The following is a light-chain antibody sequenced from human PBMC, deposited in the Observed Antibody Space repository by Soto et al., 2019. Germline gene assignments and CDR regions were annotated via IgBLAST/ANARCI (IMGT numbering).Light chain of an antibody. CDR3: MQAVQTPLT. V-gene: IGKV2-28*01. J-gene: IGKJ4*01. CDR1: QSLLQSNGYNY. CDR2: LGS. Sequence: DIVMTQSPLSLPVTPGEPASISCRSSQSLLQSNGYNYLDWYLQKPGQSPQLLVYLGSNRASGVPDRFSGSGSGTDFTLKISRVEAEDVGVYYCMQAVQTPLTFCGGTKVEIK.